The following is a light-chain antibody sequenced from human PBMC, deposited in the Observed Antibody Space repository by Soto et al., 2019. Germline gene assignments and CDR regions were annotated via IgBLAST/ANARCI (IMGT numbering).Light chain of an antibody. CDR1: SSDVGGYDY. CDR2: DIS. V-gene: IGLV2-14*01. CDR3: SSFTASNTEV. J-gene: IGLJ2*01. Sequence: QSALTQPASVSGSPGQSITISCTGTSSDVGGYDYVSWYQQHPGKAPKLMIYDISNRPSGVSDRFSGSKSANTASLTISGLQAVDEADYYCSSFTASNTEVFGGGTKLTVL.